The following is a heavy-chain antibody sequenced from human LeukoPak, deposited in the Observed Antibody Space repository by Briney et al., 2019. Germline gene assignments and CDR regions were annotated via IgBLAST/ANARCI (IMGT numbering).Heavy chain of an antibody. CDR1: GFTFSSYW. CDR3: ARDPSAVAGYFDY. V-gene: IGHV3-74*01. J-gene: IGHJ4*02. Sequence: GGSLRLSCAASGFTFSSYWMHWVRQGPGKGLVWVSRINSDGSTTTYADSVKGRLTISRDNAKNTLYLQMNSLTVEDAAVYYCARDPSAVAGYFDYWGQGTLVTVSS. D-gene: IGHD6-19*01. CDR2: INSDGSTT.